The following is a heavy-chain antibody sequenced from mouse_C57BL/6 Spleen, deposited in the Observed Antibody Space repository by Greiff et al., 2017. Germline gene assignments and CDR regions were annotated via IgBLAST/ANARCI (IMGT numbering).Heavy chain of an antibody. Sequence: QVQLQQPGAELVRPGTSVKLSCKASGYTFTSYWMHWVKQRPGQGLEWIGVIAPYDSYSNNNQHFKGKATLTVDTSSSTAYMQLSSLTSEDSAVYYCASSARAYYFDYWGQGTTLTVSS. CDR3: ASSARAYYFDY. CDR2: IAPYDSYS. V-gene: IGHV1-59*01. D-gene: IGHD3-3*01. CDR1: GYTFTSYW. J-gene: IGHJ2*01.